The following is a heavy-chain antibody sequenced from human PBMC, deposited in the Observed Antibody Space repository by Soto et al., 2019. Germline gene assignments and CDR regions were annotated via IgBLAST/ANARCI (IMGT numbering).Heavy chain of an antibody. CDR2: IRSKANSYAT. D-gene: IGHD4-4*01. Sequence: PGGSLRLSCAASGFTFSGSAMHWVRQASGKGLEWVGRIRSKANSYATAYAASVKGRFTISRDDSKNTAYLQMNSLKTEDTAVYYCTSLTNTRKPRDYYGMDVWGQGTTVTVSS. V-gene: IGHV3-73*01. CDR1: GFTFSGSA. J-gene: IGHJ6*02. CDR3: TSLTNTRKPRDYYGMDV.